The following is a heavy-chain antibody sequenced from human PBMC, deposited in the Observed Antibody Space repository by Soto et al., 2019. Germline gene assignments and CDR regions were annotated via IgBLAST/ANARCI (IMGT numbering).Heavy chain of an antibody. CDR2: ISYDGSNK. V-gene: IGHV3-30*18. CDR3: AKDRSSSWYVGYYYYGMDV. D-gene: IGHD6-13*01. Sequence: GGSLRLSCAASGFTFSSYGMHWVRQAPGKGLEWVAVISYDGSNKYYADSVKGRFTISRDNSKNTLYLQMNSLRAEDTAVYYCAKDRSSSWYVGYYYYGMDVWGQGTTVTSP. CDR1: GFTFSSYG. J-gene: IGHJ6*02.